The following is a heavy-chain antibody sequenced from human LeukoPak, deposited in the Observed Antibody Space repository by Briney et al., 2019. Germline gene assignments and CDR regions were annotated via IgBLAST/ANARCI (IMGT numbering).Heavy chain of an antibody. CDR1: GGSTSSFY. CDR3: ARQDCSSTSCHFDY. J-gene: IGHJ4*02. CDR2: IYYSGST. V-gene: IGHV4-59*08. Sequence: PSETLSLTCTVSGGSTSSFYWSWIRQPPGKGLEWIGYIYYSGSTNYNPSLKSRVTISVDTSKNQFSLKLSSVTAADTAVYYCARQDCSSTSCHFDYWGQGTLVTVSS. D-gene: IGHD2-2*01.